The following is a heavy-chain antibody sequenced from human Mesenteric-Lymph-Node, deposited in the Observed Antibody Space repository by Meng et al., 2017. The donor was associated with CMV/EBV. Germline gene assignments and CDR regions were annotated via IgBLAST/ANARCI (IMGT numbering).Heavy chain of an antibody. Sequence: GESLKISCAASGFTFTSYAIHWVRQAPGKGLEWVAIISYDGSNKYYADSVKGRFTISRDNSRNTVFLQMNSLRAGDTAVYYCARTSSSWPPAPPYYYGMDVWGQGTTVTVSS. CDR1: GFTFTSYA. CDR3: ARTSSSWPPAPPYYYGMDV. V-gene: IGHV3-30-3*01. D-gene: IGHD6-13*01. J-gene: IGHJ6*02. CDR2: ISYDGSNK.